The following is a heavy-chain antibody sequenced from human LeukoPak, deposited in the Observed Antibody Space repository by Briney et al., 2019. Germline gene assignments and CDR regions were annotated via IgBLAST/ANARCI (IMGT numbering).Heavy chain of an antibody. CDR3: ARHYYYYYMDV. CDR1: GDSISSYY. J-gene: IGHJ6*03. CDR2: IYTSGST. V-gene: IGHV4-4*07. Sequence: SETLSLTCTVSGDSISSYYWSWIRQPAGKGLEWIGRIYTSGSTNYNPSLKNRVTMSVDMSKNQFSLKLRSVTAADTAVYYCARHYYYYYMDVWGRGTTVTISS.